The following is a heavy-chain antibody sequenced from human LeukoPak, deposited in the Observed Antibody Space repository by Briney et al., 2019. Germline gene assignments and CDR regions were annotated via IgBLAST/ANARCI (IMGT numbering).Heavy chain of an antibody. Sequence: GASVKVSCKASGGTFSSYAISWVRQAPGQGLEWMGGIIPIFGTANYAQKFQGRVTITADESTGTAYMELSSLRSEDTAVYYCARLYYYGSGSYLQPAFDIWGQGTMVTVSS. J-gene: IGHJ3*02. CDR2: IIPIFGTA. CDR3: ARLYYYGSGSYLQPAFDI. D-gene: IGHD3-10*01. CDR1: GGTFSSYA. V-gene: IGHV1-69*13.